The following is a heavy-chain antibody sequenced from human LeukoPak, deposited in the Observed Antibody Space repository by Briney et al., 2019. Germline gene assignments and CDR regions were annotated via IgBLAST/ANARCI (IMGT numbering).Heavy chain of an antibody. D-gene: IGHD5-18*01. V-gene: IGHV1-69*01. CDR3: ARVPGYSYDPPFDY. CDR1: GGTFSSYA. Sequence: ASVKVSCKASGGTFSSYAISWVRQAPGQGLEWMGGIIPIFGTANYAQKFQGRVTITADESTSTAYMELCSLRSEDTAVYYCARVPGYSYDPPFDYWGQGTLVTVSS. J-gene: IGHJ4*02. CDR2: IIPIFGTA.